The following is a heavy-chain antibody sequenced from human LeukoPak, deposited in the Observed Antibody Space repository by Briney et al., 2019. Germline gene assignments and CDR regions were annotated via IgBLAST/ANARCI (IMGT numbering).Heavy chain of an antibody. Sequence: GGSLRLSCAASGFTVSSNYMSWVRQAPGKGLEWVSVIYSGGSTYYADSVKGRFTISRDNSKNPLYLQMNSLRAEDTAVYYCARGIGYLRELAFDYWGQGTLVTVSS. CDR3: ARGIGYLRELAFDY. CDR1: GFTVSSNY. D-gene: IGHD3-16*01. CDR2: IYSGGST. J-gene: IGHJ4*02. V-gene: IGHV3-53*01.